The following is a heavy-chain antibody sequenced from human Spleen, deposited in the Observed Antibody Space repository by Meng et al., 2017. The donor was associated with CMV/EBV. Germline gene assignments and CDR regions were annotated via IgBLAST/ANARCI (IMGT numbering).Heavy chain of an antibody. J-gene: IGHJ4*02. Sequence: GESLKISCAVSGFTFSSYGMHWVRQAPGKGLEWVSFIRFDGSNTYYGDSVKGRFTISRDNFKNTLYLKMNSLRAEDTAVYYCAKVGSYFGKYFLDYFDYWGQGTLVTVSS. CDR1: GFTFSSYG. CDR2: IRFDGSNT. CDR3: AKVGSYFGKYFLDYFDY. V-gene: IGHV3-30*02. D-gene: IGHD3-3*01.